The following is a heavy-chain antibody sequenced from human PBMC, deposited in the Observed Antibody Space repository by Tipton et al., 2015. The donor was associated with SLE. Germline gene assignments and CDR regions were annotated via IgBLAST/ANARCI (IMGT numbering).Heavy chain of an antibody. Sequence: LRLSCAVSGYSISSGYYWGWIRQPPGKGLEWIGSIYHSGSTYYNPSLKSRITISVDTSKDQFSLKLSSVTAADTAVYYCARGVSGYYFYSYMDVWGKGTTVTISS. J-gene: IGHJ6*03. D-gene: IGHD3-16*01. CDR2: IYHSGST. CDR1: GYSISSGYY. CDR3: ARGVSGYYFYSYMDV. V-gene: IGHV4-38-2*01.